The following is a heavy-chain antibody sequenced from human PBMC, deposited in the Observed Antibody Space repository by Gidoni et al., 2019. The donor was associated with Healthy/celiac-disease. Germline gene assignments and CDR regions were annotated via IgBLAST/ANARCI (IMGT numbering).Heavy chain of an antibody. CDR2: IIPILGIA. D-gene: IGHD3-22*01. CDR3: ARGRYYYDSSGYVDY. J-gene: IGHJ4*02. Sequence: QVQLVQSGAEVKKPGSSVKVSCKASGGTFSSHTISWVRQAPGQGLEWMGRIIPILGIANYAQKFQGRVTITADKSTSTAYMELSSLRSEDTAVYYCARGRYYYDSSGYVDYWGQGTLVTVSS. V-gene: IGHV1-69*02. CDR1: GGTFSSHT.